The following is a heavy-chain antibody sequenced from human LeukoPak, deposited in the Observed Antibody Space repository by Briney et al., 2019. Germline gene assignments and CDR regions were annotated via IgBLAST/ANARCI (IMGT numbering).Heavy chain of an antibody. Sequence: KPGGSLRLSCAASGFSFSGAWMSWVRQAPGKGLEWVGRVKGKTDGGTTDYAAPVRGRFTISRDDSKNTLYLQMNSLKIEDTAVYYCSTVNKGYFSWGQGTLVTVSS. CDR3: STVNKGYFS. J-gene: IGHJ5*02. CDR1: GFSFSGAW. V-gene: IGHV3-15*01. D-gene: IGHD1-26*01. CDR2: VKGKTDGGTT.